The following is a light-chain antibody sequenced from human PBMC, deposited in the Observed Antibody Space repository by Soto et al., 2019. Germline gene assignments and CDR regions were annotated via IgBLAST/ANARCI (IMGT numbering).Light chain of an antibody. CDR2: DVS. Sequence: QSALTQPASVSGSPGQSITISCTGTITDVGSSNYVSWYKQHPRKAPKLMIYDVSNRPSGVSNRFSGSKSGNTASLTISGLQAEDEADYYCSSYTTTSTWVFGGGTKLTVL. J-gene: IGLJ2*01. CDR1: ITDVGSSNY. V-gene: IGLV2-14*01. CDR3: SSYTTTSTWV.